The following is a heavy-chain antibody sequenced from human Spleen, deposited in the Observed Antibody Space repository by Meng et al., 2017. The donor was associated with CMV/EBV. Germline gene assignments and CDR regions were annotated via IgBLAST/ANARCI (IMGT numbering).Heavy chain of an antibody. Sequence: SETLSLTCGVYGGSLTDYYWTWIRQPPGKGLEWIGYIYYSGSTNYNPSLKSRVTISVDTSKNQFSLKLSSVTAADTAVYYCARDRYCSSTSCYRGGWFDPWGQGTLVTVSS. D-gene: IGHD2-2*01. CDR2: IYYSGST. J-gene: IGHJ5*02. V-gene: IGHV4-59*01. CDR1: GGSLTDYY. CDR3: ARDRYCSSTSCYRGGWFDP.